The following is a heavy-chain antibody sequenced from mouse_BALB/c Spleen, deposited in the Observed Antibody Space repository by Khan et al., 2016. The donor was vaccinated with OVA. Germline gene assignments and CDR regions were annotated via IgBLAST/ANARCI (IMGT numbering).Heavy chain of an antibody. CDR2: ISYSGST. J-gene: IGHJ1*01. CDR3: ARREGNGFDYWYFDV. D-gene: IGHD2-2*01. Sequence: EVQLQESGPGLVKPSQSLSLTCTVTGYSITSDYAWNWIRQFPGNKLEWMGYISYSGSTSYNPSLKSRISITRDTSKNHFSLQLNSVTTEDTATYYCARREGNGFDYWYFDVWGAGTTVTVSS. CDR1: GYSITSDYA. V-gene: IGHV3-2*02.